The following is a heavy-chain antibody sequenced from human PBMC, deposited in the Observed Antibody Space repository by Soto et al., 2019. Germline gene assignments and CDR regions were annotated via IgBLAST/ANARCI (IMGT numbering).Heavy chain of an antibody. CDR1: GFTFSSYG. V-gene: IGHV3-30*18. J-gene: IGHJ6*02. CDR3: ANLLQPYYFYYAMDV. D-gene: IGHD4-4*01. CDR2: ISNDGSNK. Sequence: QVQLVESGGGVVQPGRSLRLSCAASGFTFSSYGMHWVRQTPGKGLEWVAVISNDGSNKHYADSVKGRFTISRDNSKNSLFLPMNSLRAEDTAVYYCANLLQPYYFYYAMDVWGQGTTVTVSS.